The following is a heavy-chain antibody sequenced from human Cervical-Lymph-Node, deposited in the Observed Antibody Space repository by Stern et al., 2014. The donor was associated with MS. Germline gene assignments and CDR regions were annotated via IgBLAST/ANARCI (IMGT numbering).Heavy chain of an antibody. D-gene: IGHD3-10*01. CDR3: ARGAGDNWFDP. CDR1: GG. J-gene: IGHJ5*02. V-gene: IGHV1-69*06. Sequence: VQLVESGADVKKPGSSVRVSCKASGGISWLRQAPGQGLEWMGGIIPFVGTGTVNYAQDFQGRLTIIADTSTNTTYMELSRLRFDDTAVYYCARGAGDNWFDPWGQGTLVSVSS. CDR2: IIPFVGTGTV.